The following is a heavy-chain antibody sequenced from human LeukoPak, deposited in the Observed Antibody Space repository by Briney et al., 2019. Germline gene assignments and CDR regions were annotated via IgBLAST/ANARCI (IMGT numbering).Heavy chain of an antibody. J-gene: IGHJ6*02. CDR1: GFTFSSYW. Sequence: PGGSLRLSCAASGFTFSSYWMSWVRQAPGKGLEWVANIKQDGSEKYYVDSVKGRFTISRDNAKNSLYLQMNSLRAEDTAVYYCARAKHPGYRPRTYYYYGMDVWGQGTTVTVSS. V-gene: IGHV3-7*01. CDR3: ARAKHPGYRPRTYYYYGMDV. D-gene: IGHD5-18*01. CDR2: IKQDGSEK.